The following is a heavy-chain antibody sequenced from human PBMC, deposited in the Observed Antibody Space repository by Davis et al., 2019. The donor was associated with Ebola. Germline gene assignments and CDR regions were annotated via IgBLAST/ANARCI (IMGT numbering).Heavy chain of an antibody. Sequence: PAGSLSLSCAASGFTFTHSAMRWVRQAPGRGLEWVSGIVGSGDSTTYADSAKGRFTISRDNSKNTVFLQVNSLRAEDTAVYFCAKGLTARSAHMMEWGQGTLVTVSS. CDR2: IVGSGDST. CDR3: AKGLTARSAHMME. V-gene: IGHV3-23*01. CDR1: GFTFTHSA. D-gene: IGHD6-6*01. J-gene: IGHJ4*02.